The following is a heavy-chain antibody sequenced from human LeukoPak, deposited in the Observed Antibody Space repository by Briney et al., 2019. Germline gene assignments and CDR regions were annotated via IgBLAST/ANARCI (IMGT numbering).Heavy chain of an antibody. J-gene: IGHJ4*02. Sequence: GGSLRLSCAASGFTFRSFAMSWVRQAPGKGLVWVSDISGSGGSTYSTDSVRGRFTISRDTSKNTLFLQMNSLRVEDTAVYYCAKGRSSTSSARADYFDYWGQGTLVTVSS. CDR1: GFTFRSFA. V-gene: IGHV3-23*01. CDR3: AKGRSSTSSARADYFDY. D-gene: IGHD2-2*01. CDR2: ISGSGGST.